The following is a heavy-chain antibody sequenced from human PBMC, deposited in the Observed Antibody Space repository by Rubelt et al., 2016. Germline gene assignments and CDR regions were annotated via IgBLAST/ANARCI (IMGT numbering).Heavy chain of an antibody. V-gene: IGHV4-30-2*01. Sequence: QLQLQESGSGLVKPSQTLSLTCAVSGGSISSGGYSWSWIRQPPGKGLEWIGYIYYSGSTNYNPSLKSRVTISVDTSKNQFSLKLSSVTAADTAVYYCARKAWYSSGHYFDYWGQGTLVTVSS. J-gene: IGHJ4*02. D-gene: IGHD6-19*01. CDR3: ARKAWYSSGHYFDY. CDR1: GGSISSGGYS. CDR2: IYYSGST.